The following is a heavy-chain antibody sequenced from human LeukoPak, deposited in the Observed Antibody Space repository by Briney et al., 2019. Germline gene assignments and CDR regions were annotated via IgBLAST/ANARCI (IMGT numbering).Heavy chain of an antibody. V-gene: IGHV1-18*01. D-gene: IGHD2-15*01. CDR1: GYTFTSYG. Sequence: ASVKVSCKASGYTFTSYGISWVRQAPGQGLEWMGWISAYNGNTNYAQKLQGRVTMTTDTSTSTAYMELRSLRSEDTAVYYCASRVSGGRGDRYYYYMDVWGKGTTVTISS. J-gene: IGHJ6*03. CDR3: ASRVSGGRGDRYYYYMDV. CDR2: ISAYNGNT.